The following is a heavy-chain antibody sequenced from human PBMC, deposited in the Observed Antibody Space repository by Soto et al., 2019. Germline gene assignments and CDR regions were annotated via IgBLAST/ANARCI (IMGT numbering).Heavy chain of an antibody. J-gene: IGHJ4*02. D-gene: IGHD5-18*01. Sequence: EVQLVESGGGLVQPGGSLKLSCAASGFTLSDSAMHWVRQASGKGLERVGRIRSKVNTHATAYAASVKGRFTISRDDSVNTTYLQMNSLKAEDTAVYYCTRRRDWTAMDPLDYWGQGTLVTVSS. V-gene: IGHV3-73*02. CDR3: TRRRDWTAMDPLDY. CDR2: IRSKVNTHAT. CDR1: GFTLSDSA.